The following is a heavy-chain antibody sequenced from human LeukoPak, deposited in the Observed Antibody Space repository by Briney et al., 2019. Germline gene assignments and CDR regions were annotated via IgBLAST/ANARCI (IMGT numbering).Heavy chain of an antibody. CDR1: GYTFTRYA. Sequence: ASVTVSCTTSGYTFTRYAMTWVRQAPGQGLEWMGWIRNYNGNKNYAQNLQGRVTLPTDTSTATAYMELRSLRSDDTADYYCARDHSKTSGRSPYCDYWGRGTRVTVSS. CDR2: IRNYNGNK. CDR3: ARDHSKTSGRSPYCDY. V-gene: IGHV1-18*01. D-gene: IGHD6-19*01. J-gene: IGHJ4*02.